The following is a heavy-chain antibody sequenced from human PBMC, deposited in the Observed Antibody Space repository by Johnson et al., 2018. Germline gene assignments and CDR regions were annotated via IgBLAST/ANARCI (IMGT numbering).Heavy chain of an antibody. Sequence: EVQLVETGGGLVQPGGSLRLSCAASGFTFSSYWMHWVRQAPGKGLEWVGFIRSKAYGGTTEYAASVNGRFIISRDDSKSFAYLQMNSLKTEDTAVYFCTRPRYDFWSDYHYYYYYMDVWGKGTTVTVSS. V-gene: IGHV3-49*04. CDR1: GFTFSSYW. CDR3: TRPRYDFWSDYHYYYYYMDV. D-gene: IGHD3-3*01. J-gene: IGHJ6*03. CDR2: IRSKAYGGTT.